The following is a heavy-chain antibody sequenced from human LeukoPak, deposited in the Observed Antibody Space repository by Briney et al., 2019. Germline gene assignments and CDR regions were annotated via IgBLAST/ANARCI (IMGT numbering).Heavy chain of an antibody. Sequence: PGGSLRLSCAASGFTFNSYWISWVRQAPGKGLEWLATINQDGSEKYYVDSVKGRFTISRDNAKSSLYLQMNSLRAEDTAVYYCTTFYTRLTDYWGQGTLVTVPS. CDR2: INQDGSEK. J-gene: IGHJ4*02. D-gene: IGHD2/OR15-2a*01. CDR3: TTFYTRLTDY. V-gene: IGHV3-7*05. CDR1: GFTFNSYW.